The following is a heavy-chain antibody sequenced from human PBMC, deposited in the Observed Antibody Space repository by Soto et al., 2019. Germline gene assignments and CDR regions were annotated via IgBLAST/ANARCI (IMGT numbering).Heavy chain of an antibody. V-gene: IGHV4-59*01. D-gene: IGHD6-19*01. CDR3: ARSQWLGSYYFDY. J-gene: IGHJ4*02. CDR2: IYYSGST. Sequence: QVQLQESGPGLVKPSETLSLTCTVSGGSISSYYWSWIRQPPGKGLEWIGYIYYSGSTNYNPSLKSRVTISVDTSKNQCSLKLSSVTAADTAVYYCARSQWLGSYYFDYWGQGTLVTVSS. CDR1: GGSISSYY.